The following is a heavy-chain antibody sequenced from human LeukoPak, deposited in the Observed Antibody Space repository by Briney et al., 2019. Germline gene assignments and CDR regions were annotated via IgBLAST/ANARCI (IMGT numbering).Heavy chain of an antibody. D-gene: IGHD2-8*01. CDR2: ISGGGGST. CDR1: GFTFRSYA. CDR3: ARDQGVATYNYYGLDV. J-gene: IGHJ6*02. Sequence: GGSLRLSCAASGFTFRSYAMSWVRQAPGKGLEWVSAISGGGGSTYYADSVKGRFTISRDNSKNTLYLEMNSLRAEDTAVYYCARDQGVATYNYYGLDVWGQGTTVTVSS. V-gene: IGHV3-23*01.